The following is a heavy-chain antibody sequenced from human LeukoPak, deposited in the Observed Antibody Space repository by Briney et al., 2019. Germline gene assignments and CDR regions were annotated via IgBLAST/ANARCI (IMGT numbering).Heavy chain of an antibody. V-gene: IGHV4-34*01. CDR2: INHSGST. D-gene: IGHD6-19*01. CDR3: ARGEAVAGPRYYYGMDV. Sequence: SETLSLTCAVYGGSFSGYYWSWIRQPPGKGLEWIGEINHSGSTNYNPSLKSRVTILVDTSKNQFSLKLSSVTAADTAVYYCARGEAVAGPRYYYGMDVWGQGTTVTVSS. CDR1: GGSFSGYY. J-gene: IGHJ6*02.